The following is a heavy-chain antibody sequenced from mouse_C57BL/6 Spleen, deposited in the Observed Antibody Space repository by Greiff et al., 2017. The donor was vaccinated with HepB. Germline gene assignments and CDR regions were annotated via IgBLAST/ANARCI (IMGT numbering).Heavy chain of an antibody. CDR2: ISDGGSYT. CDR1: GFTFSSYA. D-gene: IGHD2-4*01. Sequence: EVQVVESGGGLVKPGGSLKLSCAASGFTFSSYAMSWVRQTPEKRLEWVATISDGGSYTYYPDNVKGRFTISRDNAKNNLYLQMSHLKSEDTAMYYCAREDYDYAFAYWGQGTLVTVSA. CDR3: AREDYDYAFAY. J-gene: IGHJ3*01. V-gene: IGHV5-4*01.